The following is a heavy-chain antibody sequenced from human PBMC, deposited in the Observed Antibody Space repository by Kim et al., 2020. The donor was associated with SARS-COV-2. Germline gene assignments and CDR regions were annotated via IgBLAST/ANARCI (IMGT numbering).Heavy chain of an antibody. D-gene: IGHD2-15*01. Sequence: DSNPSLESRVTILLDTSKNQFSLKLRSVTAADTAVYYCARDQGRRGYFDYWGQGTLVAVPS. V-gene: IGHV4-59*01. J-gene: IGHJ4*02. CDR3: ARDQGRRGYFDY.